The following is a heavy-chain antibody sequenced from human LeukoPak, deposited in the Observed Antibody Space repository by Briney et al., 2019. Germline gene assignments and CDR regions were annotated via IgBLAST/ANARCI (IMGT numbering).Heavy chain of an antibody. V-gene: IGHV3-30-3*01. Sequence: PGGSLRPFCAASAFTFSSYAIHWVRQAPGKGLEWVAVISYDGSKKFYADSVKGRFTISRDNSKNSVYLQINSLRAEDTALYYCARGYSSSWYDLYYFDYWGQGTLVTVSS. CDR3: ARGYSSSWYDLYYFDY. J-gene: IGHJ4*02. CDR1: AFTFSSYA. CDR2: ISYDGSKK. D-gene: IGHD6-13*01.